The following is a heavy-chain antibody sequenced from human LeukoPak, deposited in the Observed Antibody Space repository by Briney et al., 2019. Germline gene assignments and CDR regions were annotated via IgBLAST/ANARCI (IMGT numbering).Heavy chain of an antibody. D-gene: IGHD2-15*01. J-gene: IGHJ3*02. Sequence: PSQTLSLTCTVSGGSISSGSYYWSWIRQPAGKGLEWIGRIYTSGSTNYNPSLKSRVTISVDTSKNHFSLKLSSVTAADTAVYYCARDLPPIVVAADDAFDIWGQGTMVTVSS. V-gene: IGHV4-61*02. CDR1: GGSISSGSYY. CDR2: IYTSGST. CDR3: ARDLPPIVVAADDAFDI.